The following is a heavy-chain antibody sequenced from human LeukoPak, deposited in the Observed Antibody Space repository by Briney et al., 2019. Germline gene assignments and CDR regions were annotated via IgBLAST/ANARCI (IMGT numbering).Heavy chain of an antibody. J-gene: IGHJ5*02. CDR1: GFTFSSYS. CDR3: AGAGGSSWTHWFDP. CDR2: IYYSGST. D-gene: IGHD6-13*01. V-gene: IGHV4-39*07. Sequence: GSLRLSCAASGFTFSSYSMNWVRQPPGKGLEWIGSIYYSGSTYYNPSLKSRVTISVDTSKNQFSLKLSSVTAADTAVYYCAGAGGSSWTHWFDPWGQGTLVTVSS.